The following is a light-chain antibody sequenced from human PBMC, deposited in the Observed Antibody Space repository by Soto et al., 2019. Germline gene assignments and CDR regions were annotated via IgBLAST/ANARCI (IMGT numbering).Light chain of an antibody. J-gene: IGKJ2*01. Sequence: EIVMTQSPATLSVSPGEIATLSCRASQSVSSYLAWYQQKPGLPPRLLIYDASSRATGIPDRVIVSGSVTDFTLTISSLQSADFAVYYCQQYSNWPPLYTFGRGTKLEIK. CDR2: DAS. V-gene: IGKV3-15*01. CDR3: QQYSNWPPLYT. CDR1: QSVSSY.